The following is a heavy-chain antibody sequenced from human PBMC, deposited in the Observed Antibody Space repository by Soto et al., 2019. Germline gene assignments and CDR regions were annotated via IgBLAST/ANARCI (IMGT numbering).Heavy chain of an antibody. CDR1: GFTFDDYA. V-gene: IGHV3-9*01. CDR2: ITWNSVRR. CDR3: AKDRQWGGGFDYYGMDV. D-gene: IGHD1-26*01. Sequence: EMQVVESGGGLVQPGRSLRLSCAASGFTFDDYAMHWVRQAPGKGLEWVSGITWNSVRRDYADSVKGRFTISRDNAKNSLYLQMNSLRAEDTALYYCAKDRQWGGGFDYYGMDVWGQGTTVTVSS. J-gene: IGHJ6*02.